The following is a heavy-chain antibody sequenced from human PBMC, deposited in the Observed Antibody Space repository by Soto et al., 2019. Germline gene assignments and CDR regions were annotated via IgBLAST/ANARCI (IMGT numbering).Heavy chain of an antibody. CDR3: ARSHLGELSFCP. Sequence: GGSLILSCAASGFTFSSYWLTWVRQAPGKGLEWVANIKQNGNEKYYVDSVKGRFIISRDNAKNSLYLQMSSLRAEDTAVYYCARSHLGELSFCPWGQGTLVTVSS. CDR1: GFTFSSYW. V-gene: IGHV3-7*01. J-gene: IGHJ5*02. CDR2: IKQNGNEK. D-gene: IGHD3-16*02.